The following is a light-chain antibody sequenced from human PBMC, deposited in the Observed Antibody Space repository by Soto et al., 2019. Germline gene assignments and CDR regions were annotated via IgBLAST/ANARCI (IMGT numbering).Light chain of an antibody. CDR1: QSVSSN. J-gene: IGKJ2*02. V-gene: IGKV3-15*01. Sequence: IGMTQSPASLSVSTGERATLSCRASQSVSSNLAWYQQKPGQAPRLLIYGASTRATGIPARFSGSGSGTEFTLTISSLQSEDFAVYYCQQYNNWPPGTFGQGTKVDIK. CDR2: GAS. CDR3: QQYNNWPPGT.